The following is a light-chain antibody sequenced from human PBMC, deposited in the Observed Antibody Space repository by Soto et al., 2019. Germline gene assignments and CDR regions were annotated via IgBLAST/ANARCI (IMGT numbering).Light chain of an antibody. V-gene: IGKV1-39*01. CDR1: QSISSY. J-gene: IGKJ5*01. CDR2: AAS. CDR3: QQSYSTPPIT. Sequence: DIQMTQSPSSLSASVGDRVTITRRASQSISSYLNWYQQKPGKAPNLMIYAASSLQSGVPSRFSGSGAGTEFTLTISSLQPEDFANYYCQQSYSTPPITFGQGTRLEIK.